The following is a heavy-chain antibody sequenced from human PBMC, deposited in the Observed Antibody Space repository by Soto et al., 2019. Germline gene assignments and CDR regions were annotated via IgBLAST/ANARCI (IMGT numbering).Heavy chain of an antibody. V-gene: IGHV4-59*01. Sequence: QVQLQESGPGLVKPSETLSLTCTVSGGSISTYYWSWFRQAPGKGLEWIGYIYYSGSTKYNPYLESRVTISLDKSNNKWSLKLMSLNAADTAIYYCGRIRGSGWSFDSWGQGTLVTVSS. J-gene: IGHJ4*02. CDR3: GRIRGSGWSFDS. D-gene: IGHD6-19*01. CDR2: IYYSGST. CDR1: GGSISTYY.